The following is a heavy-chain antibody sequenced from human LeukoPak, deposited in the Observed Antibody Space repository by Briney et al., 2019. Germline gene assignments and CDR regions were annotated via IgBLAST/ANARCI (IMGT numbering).Heavy chain of an antibody. D-gene: IGHD6-19*01. CDR1: GYTFTSYD. V-gene: IGHV1-8*01. CDR2: MNPNSGNT. J-gene: IGHJ6*02. CDR3: ASWGSNMYSSGWYPIQYYYYYYGMDV. Sequence: GASVKVSCKASGYTFTSYDINWVRQATGQGLEWMGWMNPNSGNTGYAQKFQGRVTMTRNTSISTAYMELSSLRSEDTAVYYCASWGSNMYSSGWYPIQYYYYYYGMDVWGQGTTVTVSS.